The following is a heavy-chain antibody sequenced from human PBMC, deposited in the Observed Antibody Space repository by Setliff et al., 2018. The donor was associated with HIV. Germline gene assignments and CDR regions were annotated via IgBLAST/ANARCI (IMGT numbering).Heavy chain of an antibody. D-gene: IGHD3-22*01. J-gene: IGHJ3*02. CDR1: GDIFTSYY. V-gene: IGHV1-46*01. Sequence: ASVKVSCKASGDIFTSYYMHWVRQAPGQGPEWMGVINPSGGSTIYAQKFQGRVTMTRDTSTSTVYMQLSTLRSEDTAVYYCTRGGGGYYYVGAVDIWGQGTVVTVSS. CDR2: INPSGGST. CDR3: TRGGGGYYYVGAVDI.